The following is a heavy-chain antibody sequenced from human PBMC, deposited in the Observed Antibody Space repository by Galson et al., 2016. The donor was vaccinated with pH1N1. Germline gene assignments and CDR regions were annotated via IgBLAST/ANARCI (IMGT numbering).Heavy chain of an antibody. Sequence: SLRLSCAASGFIFSDYWMSWVRQAPGKGLEWVANIKQDGSEIYYVDPVKGRCTISRDNAKNSVSLQMNSLRVEDTGVYYCVRAIGGAASYWGQGTLVTVSS. V-gene: IGHV3-7*01. CDR1: GFIFSDYW. D-gene: IGHD6-13*01. J-gene: IGHJ4*02. CDR3: VRAIGGAASY. CDR2: IKQDGSEI.